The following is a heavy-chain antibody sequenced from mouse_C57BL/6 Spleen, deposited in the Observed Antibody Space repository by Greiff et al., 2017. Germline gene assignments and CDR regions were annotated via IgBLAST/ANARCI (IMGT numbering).Heavy chain of an antibody. CDR2: IDPANGNT. D-gene: IGHD2-3*01. CDR1: GFNIKNTY. CDR3: ARFSYDGYYFDY. J-gene: IGHJ2*01. Sequence: EVKLQESVAELVRPGASVKLSCTASGFNIKNTYMHWVKQRPEQGLEWIGRIDPANGNTKYAPKFQGKATITADTSSNTAYLQLSSLTPEDTAIYYCARFSYDGYYFDYWGQGTTLTVSS. V-gene: IGHV14-3*01.